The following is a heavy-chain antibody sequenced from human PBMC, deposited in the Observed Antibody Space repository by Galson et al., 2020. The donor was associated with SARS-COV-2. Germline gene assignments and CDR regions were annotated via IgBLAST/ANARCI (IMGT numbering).Heavy chain of an antibody. CDR3: ASLPGAKPSIAVAGVDY. V-gene: IGHV3-13*01. CDR2: IGTAGDT. J-gene: IGHJ4*02. Sequence: GESLKISCAASGFTFSSYDMHWVRQATGKGLEWVSAIGTAGDTYYPGSVKGRFTISRENAKNSLYLQMNSLRAGDTAVYYCASLPGAKPSIAVAGVDYWGQGTLVTVSS. CDR1: GFTFSSYD. D-gene: IGHD6-19*01.